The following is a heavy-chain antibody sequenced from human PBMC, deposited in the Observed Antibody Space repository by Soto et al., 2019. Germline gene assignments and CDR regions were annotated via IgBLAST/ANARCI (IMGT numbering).Heavy chain of an antibody. D-gene: IGHD3-22*01. CDR3: ARDQYYYDSSGYYLPFDY. CDR2: IIPIFGTA. Sequence: SVKVSCKASGGTFSSYAISWVRQAPGQGLEWMGGIIPIFGTANYAQKFQGRVTITADESTSTAYMELSSLRSEDTAVYYCARDQYYYDSSGYYLPFDYWGQGTLVTVSS. CDR1: GGTFSSYA. J-gene: IGHJ4*02. V-gene: IGHV1-69*13.